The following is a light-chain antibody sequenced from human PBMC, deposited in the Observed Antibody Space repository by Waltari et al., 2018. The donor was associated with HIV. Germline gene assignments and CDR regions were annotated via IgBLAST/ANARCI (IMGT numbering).Light chain of an antibody. V-gene: IGLV1-47*01. J-gene: IGLJ3*02. CDR1: HSKIGNHY. Sequence: QSVLTQPPSASATPGQRDTISCSGTHSKIGNHYVSWYQQLPGTAPKVLIYRNNYRPSGVPDRLSGSKSGTSASLAISGLRSEDEADYYCATWDDNLSGWVFGGGTKLTVL. CDR3: ATWDDNLSGWV. CDR2: RNN.